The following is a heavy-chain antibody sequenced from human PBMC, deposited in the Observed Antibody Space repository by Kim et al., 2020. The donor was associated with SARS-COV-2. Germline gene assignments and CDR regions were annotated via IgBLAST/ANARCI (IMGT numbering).Heavy chain of an antibody. Sequence: SETLSLTCTVSGGSISSYYWSWIRQPPGKGLEWIGYIYYSGSTNYNPSLKSRVTISVDTSKNQFSLKLSSVTAADTAVYYCAREEPGENAFDIWGQGTMVTVSS. V-gene: IGHV4-59*13. CDR2: IYYSGST. J-gene: IGHJ3*02. CDR3: AREEPGENAFDI. D-gene: IGHD3-10*01. CDR1: GGSISSYY.